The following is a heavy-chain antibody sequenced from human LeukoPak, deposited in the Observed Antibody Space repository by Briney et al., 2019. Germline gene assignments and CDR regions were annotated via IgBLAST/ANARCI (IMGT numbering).Heavy chain of an antibody. J-gene: IGHJ4*02. V-gene: IGHV4-34*01. CDR2: INHSGST. Sequence: SETLSLTCAVYGGSFSGYYWSWIRQPPGKGLEWIGEINHSGSTNYNPSLKSRVTISVDTSKNQFSLKLSSVTAADTAVYYCASNDYSYGSHLFDYWGQGTLVTVSS. CDR3: ASNDYSYGSHLFDY. CDR1: GGSFSGYY. D-gene: IGHD5-18*01.